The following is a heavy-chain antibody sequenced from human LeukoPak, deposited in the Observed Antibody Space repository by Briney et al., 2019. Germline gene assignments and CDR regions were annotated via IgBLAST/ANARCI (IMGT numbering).Heavy chain of an antibody. V-gene: IGHV3-23*01. J-gene: IGHJ6*04. Sequence: GGSLRLSCAASGFTFSSYAMSWVRQAPGKGLEWVSAISGSGSTTYYADSVKGRFTISRDDSKNSLYLQMNSLRAEDTAVYYCAELGITMIGGVWGKGTTVTISS. CDR2: ISGSGSTT. CDR3: AELGITMIGGV. D-gene: IGHD3-10*02. CDR1: GFTFSSYA.